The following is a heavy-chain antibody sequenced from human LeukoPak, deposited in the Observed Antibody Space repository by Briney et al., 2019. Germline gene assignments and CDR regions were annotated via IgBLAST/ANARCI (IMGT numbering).Heavy chain of an antibody. CDR1: GFTFSSYA. V-gene: IGHV3-23*01. CDR3: AKDTRKTYYYDSSGYYYFDY. CDR2: ISGSGGST. J-gene: IGHJ4*02. D-gene: IGHD3-22*01. Sequence: GGSLRLSCAASGFTFSSYAMSWVRQAPGKGLEWVSAISGSGGSTYYADSVKGRFTISRDNSKSTLYLQMNSLRAEDTAVYYCAKDTRKTYYYDSSGYYYFDYWGQGTLVTVSS.